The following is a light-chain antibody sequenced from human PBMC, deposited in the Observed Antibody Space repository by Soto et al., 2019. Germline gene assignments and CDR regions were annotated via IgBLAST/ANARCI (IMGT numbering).Light chain of an antibody. Sequence: EIVMTQSPATLSVSPGDRATLSCRASQGIGSTLAWYQRKPGQTPKLLIYDASTRATGVPARFSGGGSGTEFTLTINSLQSEDFAVYYCQRYNRSPLSFGGGTKVDIK. CDR1: QGIGST. CDR2: DAS. J-gene: IGKJ4*01. V-gene: IGKV3-15*01. CDR3: QRYNRSPLS.